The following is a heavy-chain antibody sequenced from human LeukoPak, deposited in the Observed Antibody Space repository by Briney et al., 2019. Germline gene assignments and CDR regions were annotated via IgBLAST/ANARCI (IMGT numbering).Heavy chain of an antibody. CDR3: AKETPVETAQDY. J-gene: IGHJ4*02. Sequence: QPGGSLRLSCAASGFTFSSYWMHWVRQVPGKGLVWVSRINIDGSSTTYADSVKGRFTISRDNAKNTLYLQMNSLRAEDTAVYYCAKETPVETAQDYWGQGTLVTVSS. V-gene: IGHV3-74*01. D-gene: IGHD5-18*01. CDR1: GFTFSSYW. CDR2: INIDGSST.